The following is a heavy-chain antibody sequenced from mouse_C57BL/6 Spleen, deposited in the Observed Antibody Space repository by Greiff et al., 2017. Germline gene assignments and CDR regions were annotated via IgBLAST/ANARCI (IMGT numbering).Heavy chain of an antibody. Sequence: VQLQQSGAELVRPGTSVKMSCKASGYTFTNYWIGWAKQRPGHGLEWIGDIYPGGGYTNYNEKFKGKATLTADKSSSTAYMQFSSLTSEDSAIYYCARYYGSSYLAWFAYWGQGTLVTVSA. CDR1: GYTFTNYW. J-gene: IGHJ3*01. CDR2: IYPGGGYT. V-gene: IGHV1-63*01. D-gene: IGHD1-1*01. CDR3: ARYYGSSYLAWFAY.